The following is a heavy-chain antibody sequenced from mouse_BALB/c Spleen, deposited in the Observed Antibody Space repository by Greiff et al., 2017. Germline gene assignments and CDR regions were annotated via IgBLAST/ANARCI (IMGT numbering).Heavy chain of an antibody. V-gene: IGHV1-4*02. D-gene: IGHD1-1*01. J-gene: IGHJ1*01. Sequence: QVQLQQSAAELVRPGASVKMSCKASGYTFTSYTMHWVKQRPGQGLEWIGYINPSSGYTEYNQKFKDKTTLTADKSSSTAYMQLSSLTSEDSAVYYCARRAYCGSSYWYFDVWGAGTTVTVSS. CDR1: GYTFTSYT. CDR3: ARRAYCGSSYWYFDV. CDR2: INPSSGYT.